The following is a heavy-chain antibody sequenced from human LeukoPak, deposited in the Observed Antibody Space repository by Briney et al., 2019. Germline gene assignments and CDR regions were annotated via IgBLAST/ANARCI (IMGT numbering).Heavy chain of an antibody. CDR3: ARAPGRAAKYYFDY. D-gene: IGHD6-13*01. CDR1: GFTFSSYW. Sequence: GSLRLSCAASGFTFSSYWMHWVRQAPGKGLVWVSRINSDGSSKTYADSVKGRFTISRDNSKNTLYLQMNSLRAEDTAVYYCARAPGRAAKYYFDYWGQGTLVTVSS. V-gene: IGHV3-74*01. CDR2: INSDGSSK. J-gene: IGHJ4*02.